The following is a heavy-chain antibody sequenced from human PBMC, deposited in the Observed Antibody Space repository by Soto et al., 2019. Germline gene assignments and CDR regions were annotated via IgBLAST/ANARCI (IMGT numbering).Heavy chain of an antibody. CDR2: ISYDGNTQ. Sequence: QVQLVESGGGVVQPGGSLRLSCAASGFIFSNYAMQWVRQAPGKGLEWMAAISYDGNTQYYADSVRGRFTISRDNSKNTVYVQMISLRAEDTAVYYCARDLKGDTKLDYWGQGTPVTVSS. CDR1: GFIFSNYA. J-gene: IGHJ4*02. CDR3: ARDLKGDTKLDY. D-gene: IGHD1-26*01. V-gene: IGHV3-30-3*01.